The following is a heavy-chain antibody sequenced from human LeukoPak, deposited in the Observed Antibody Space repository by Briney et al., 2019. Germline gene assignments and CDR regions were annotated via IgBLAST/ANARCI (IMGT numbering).Heavy chain of an antibody. D-gene: IGHD4-17*01. Sequence: SETLPLTCSVFGGSISSTTYYWVWIRQPPGKGLECIASIHYTGRAYYNPSLKSRATISADTSKNHFSLKLSSVTAADTAVYYCARHFDNGDYKKTFDIWGQGTMVTVSS. CDR3: ARHFDNGDYKKTFDI. CDR1: GGSISSTTYY. J-gene: IGHJ3*02. CDR2: IHYTGRA. V-gene: IGHV4-39*01.